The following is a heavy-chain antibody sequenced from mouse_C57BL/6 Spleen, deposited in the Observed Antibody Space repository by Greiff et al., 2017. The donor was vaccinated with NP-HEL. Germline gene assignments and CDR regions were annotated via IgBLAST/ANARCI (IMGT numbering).Heavy chain of an antibody. CDR2: ISNGGGST. J-gene: IGHJ1*03. V-gene: IGHV5-12*01. D-gene: IGHD4-1*01. CDR1: GFTFSDYY. CDR3: ARTTGTGYFDV. Sequence: EVQLVESGGGLVQPGGSLKLSCAASGFTFSDYYMYWVRQTPEKRLEWVAYISNGGGSTYYPDTVKGRFTISRDNAKNTLYLQMSRLKSEDTAMYYCARTTGTGYFDVWGTGTTVTVSS.